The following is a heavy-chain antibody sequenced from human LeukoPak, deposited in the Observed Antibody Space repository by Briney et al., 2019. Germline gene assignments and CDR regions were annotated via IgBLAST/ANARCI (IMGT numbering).Heavy chain of an antibody. CDR1: GGSISSGSYY. D-gene: IGHD3-22*01. CDR3: AREIGYYYDSSGYSRFDY. V-gene: IGHV4-61*02. J-gene: IGHJ4*02. Sequence: SETLSLTCTVSGGSISSGSYYWSWIRQPAGKGLEWIGRIYTSGSTNYNPSLKSRVTISVATSKNQFSLKLSSVTAADTAVYYCAREIGYYYDSSGYSRFDYWGQGTLVTVSS. CDR2: IYTSGST.